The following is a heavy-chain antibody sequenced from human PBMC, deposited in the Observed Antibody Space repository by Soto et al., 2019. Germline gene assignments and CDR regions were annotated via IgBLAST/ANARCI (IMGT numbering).Heavy chain of an antibody. CDR1: GYSFTSYW. D-gene: IGHD6-13*01. CDR3: AREGKRYSSSWYSSVTDFIYYGMDV. CDR2: IDPSDSYT. J-gene: IGHJ6*02. Sequence: GESLKISCKGSGYSFTSYWISLLRQIPWKGLEWMGRIDPSDSYTNYSPSFQGHVTISADKSISTAYLQWSSLKASDTAMYYCAREGKRYSSSWYSSVTDFIYYGMDVWGQGTKVTVSS. V-gene: IGHV5-10-1*01.